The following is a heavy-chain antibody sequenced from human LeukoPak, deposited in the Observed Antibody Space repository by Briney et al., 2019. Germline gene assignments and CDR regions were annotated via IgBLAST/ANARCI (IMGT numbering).Heavy chain of an antibody. CDR2: IYYSGST. D-gene: IGHD5-18*01. V-gene: IGHV4-59*01. J-gene: IGHJ6*03. CDR3: ARQGYSYGNYYYYYMDV. CDR1: GGSISSYY. Sequence: SETLSLTCTVSGGSISSYYWSWIRQPPGKGLEWIGYIYYSGSTNYNPSLKSRVTISVDTSKNQFSLKLSSVTAADTAVYYCARQGYSYGNYYYYYMDVWGKGTTVTVSS.